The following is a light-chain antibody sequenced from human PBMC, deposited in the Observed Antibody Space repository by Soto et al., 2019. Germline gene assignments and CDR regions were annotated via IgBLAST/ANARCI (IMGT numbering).Light chain of an antibody. J-gene: IGKJ1*01. Sequence: TECPRILYACVGDRVTITCRASQSISSLLAWYQQKPGKAPKLLIYKASSLESGVPSRFSGSGSGTEFTLTISSLQPDDFATYYGQQYNSYWTFGQGTKADI. V-gene: IGKV1-5*03. CDR3: QQYNSYWT. CDR1: QSISSL. CDR2: KAS.